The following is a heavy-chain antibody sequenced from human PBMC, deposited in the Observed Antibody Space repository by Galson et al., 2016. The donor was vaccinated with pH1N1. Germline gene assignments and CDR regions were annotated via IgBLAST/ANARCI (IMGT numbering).Heavy chain of an antibody. J-gene: IGHJ5*02. CDR2: IIPNSGGT. CDR1: GYTFTGYY. D-gene: IGHD3-10*01. Sequence: SVKVSCKASGYTFTGYYMHWVRQAPGQGLEWMGLIIPNSGGTNYAKKFQGRVTMTRDTSISAAYMELTRLTSDDTAVYYCARGRGLDLWGQGTLVPVSS. V-gene: IGHV1-2*02. CDR3: ARGRGLDL.